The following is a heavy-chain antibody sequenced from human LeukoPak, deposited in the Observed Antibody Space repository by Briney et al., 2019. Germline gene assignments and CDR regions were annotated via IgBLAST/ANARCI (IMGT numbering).Heavy chain of an antibody. CDR1: GASFNSDDKY. D-gene: IGHD3-22*01. V-gene: IGHV4-31*03. Sequence: PSETLSLTCTVSGASFNSDDKYWNWIRQSPGKGLEWIGSIHPSGMLYNNPSLESRVTMSRDTSKNQFSLNLNSVAAADTAVHFCSRGLDSRKLGYWGQGILVTVSS. J-gene: IGHJ4*02. CDR2: IHPSGML. CDR3: SRGLDSRKLGY.